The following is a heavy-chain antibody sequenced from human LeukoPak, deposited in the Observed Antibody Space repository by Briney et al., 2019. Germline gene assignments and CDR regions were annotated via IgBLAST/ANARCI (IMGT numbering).Heavy chain of an antibody. CDR3: ASGITTTGAFDI. Sequence: GSLRLSCAASGFTFSNAWMSWVRQPPGEGLEWIGSIYYSGSTYCNSSPQSRVTISVDTSKNQFSLKLSSVTAADTAVYYCASGITTTGAFDIWGQGTMVTVSS. J-gene: IGHJ3*02. CDR2: IYYSGST. V-gene: IGHV4-38-2*01. CDR1: GFTFSNAW. D-gene: IGHD3-10*01.